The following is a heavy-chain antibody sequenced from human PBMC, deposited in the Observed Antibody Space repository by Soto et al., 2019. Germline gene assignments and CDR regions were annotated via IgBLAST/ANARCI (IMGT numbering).Heavy chain of an antibody. CDR2: ISYDGSNK. D-gene: IGHD6-19*01. Sequence: TGGSLRLSCAASGFTFSSYAMHGVRQAPGKGLEWVAVISYDGSNKYYADSVKGRFTISRDNSKNTLNLQMNSLRAEDTAVYYCARGSSGWPEVYYFDYWGQGT. V-gene: IGHV3-30-3*01. J-gene: IGHJ4*02. CDR1: GFTFSSYA. CDR3: ARGSSGWPEVYYFDY.